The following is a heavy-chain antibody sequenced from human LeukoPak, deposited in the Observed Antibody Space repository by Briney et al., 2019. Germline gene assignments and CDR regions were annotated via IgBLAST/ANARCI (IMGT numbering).Heavy chain of an antibody. V-gene: IGHV1-24*01. D-gene: IGHD4-23*01. CDR3: ATVRVPPGTVVTPDWYFDL. CDR2: FDPEDGET. J-gene: IGHJ2*01. Sequence: ASVKVSCKVSGYTLTELSMHWVRQAPGKGLEGRGGFDPEDGETIYAQKFQGRLTMTEDTSTDTAYMELSSLRSEDTAVYYCATVRVPPGTVVTPDWYFDLWGRGSLVTVSS. CDR1: GYTLTELS.